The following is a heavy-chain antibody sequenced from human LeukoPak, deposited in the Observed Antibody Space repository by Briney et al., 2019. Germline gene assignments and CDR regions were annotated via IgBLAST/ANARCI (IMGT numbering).Heavy chain of an antibody. D-gene: IGHD1-7*01. CDR1: GYTFTSYG. Sequence: ASVKVSCKASGYTFTSYGISWVRQAPGPGLEWMGWISAYNGNTNYAQKLQGRVTMTTDTSTSTAYMELRSLRSDDTAVYYCARDRIFITGTTEPWFYWGQGTLVTVSS. V-gene: IGHV1-18*01. J-gene: IGHJ4*02. CDR2: ISAYNGNT. CDR3: ARDRIFITGTTEPWFY.